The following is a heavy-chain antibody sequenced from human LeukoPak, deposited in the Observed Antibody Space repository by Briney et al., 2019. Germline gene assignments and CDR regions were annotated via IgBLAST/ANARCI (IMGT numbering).Heavy chain of an antibody. Sequence: GGSLRLSCAASGFTFSSYWMSWVRQAPGKGMEWVDNIKQDGSEKYYVDSVKGRFTISRDNAKNSMYMQMNRQRAEDTAVYYCARDGLYCSSTSCYGRYWGQGTLVTVSS. CDR2: IKQDGSEK. V-gene: IGHV3-7*01. CDR1: GFTFSSYW. D-gene: IGHD2-2*01. CDR3: ARDGLYCSSTSCYGRY. J-gene: IGHJ4*02.